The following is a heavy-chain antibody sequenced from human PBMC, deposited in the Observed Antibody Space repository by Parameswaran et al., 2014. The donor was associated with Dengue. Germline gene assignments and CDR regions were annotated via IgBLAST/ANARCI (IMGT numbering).Heavy chain of an antibody. CDR2: IYSGGST. CDR3: ARDGGVTLDY. V-gene: IGHV3-66*01. J-gene: IGHJ4*02. Sequence: VRQAPGKGLEWVSVIYSGGSTYYADSVKGRFTISRDNSKNTLYLQMNSLRAEDTAVYYCARDGGVTLDYWGQGTLVTVSS. D-gene: IGHD2-21*02.